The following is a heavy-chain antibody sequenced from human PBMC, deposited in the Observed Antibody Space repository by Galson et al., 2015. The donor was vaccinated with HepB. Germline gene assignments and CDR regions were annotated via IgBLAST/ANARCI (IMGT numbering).Heavy chain of an antibody. CDR3: ARNSGSYRNYYYYYYMDV. V-gene: IGHV4-59*12. CDR2: IYYSGST. Sequence: ETLSLTCTVSGGSISSYYWSWIRQPPGKGLEWIGYIYYSGSTNYNPSLKSRVTMSVDTSKNQFSLKLSSVTAADTAVYYCARNSGSYRNYYYYYYMDVWGKGTTVTVSS. J-gene: IGHJ6*03. D-gene: IGHD1-26*01. CDR1: GGSISSYY.